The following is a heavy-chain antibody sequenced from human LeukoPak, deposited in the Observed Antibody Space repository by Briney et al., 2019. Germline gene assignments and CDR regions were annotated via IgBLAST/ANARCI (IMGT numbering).Heavy chain of an antibody. V-gene: IGHV4-59*01. CDR1: GGSFSGYY. CDR2: IYYSGST. D-gene: IGHD2-2*01. CDR3: ARVGQYQLLDGYYFDY. J-gene: IGHJ4*02. Sequence: PSETLSLTCAVYGGSFSGYYWNWIRQPPGKGLEWIGYIYYSGSTNYNPSLKSRVTISVDTSKNQFSLKLSSVTAADTAVYYCARVGQYQLLDGYYFDYWGQGTLVTVSS.